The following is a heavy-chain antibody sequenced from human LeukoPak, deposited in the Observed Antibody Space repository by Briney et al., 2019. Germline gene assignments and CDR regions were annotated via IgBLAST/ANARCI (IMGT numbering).Heavy chain of an antibody. D-gene: IGHD1-26*01. J-gene: IGHJ3*02. CDR1: GFTVSSNY. CDR3: AREEDSGSYYRGAFDI. V-gene: IGHV3-66*01. Sequence: PGGSLRLSCAASGFTVSSNYMSWVRQAPGKGLEWVSVIYSGGSTYYADSVKGRFTISRDNSKNTLYLQMNSLRAEDTAVYYCAREEDSGSYYRGAFDIWGQGTMVTVSS. CDR2: IYSGGST.